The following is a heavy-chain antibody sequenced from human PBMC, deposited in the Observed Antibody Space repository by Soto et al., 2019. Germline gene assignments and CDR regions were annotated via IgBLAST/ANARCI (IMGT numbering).Heavy chain of an antibody. CDR1: GFTVGTHG. V-gene: IGHV3-30*03. Sequence: QVQLVESGGGLVQPGRSLSLSCAVSGFTVGTHGMHWVRQAPGKGLEWVAVISRDGNTKYYADSVKGRFTISRDNSRNTLFLEMYSLRGDDMAVYYCTGEVASGYWGQGTLGTVSS. CDR2: ISRDGNTK. CDR3: TGEVASGY. J-gene: IGHJ4*02. D-gene: IGHD2-8*02.